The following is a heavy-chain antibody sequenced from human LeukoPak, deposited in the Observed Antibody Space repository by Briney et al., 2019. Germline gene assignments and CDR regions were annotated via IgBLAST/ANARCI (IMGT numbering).Heavy chain of an antibody. D-gene: IGHD4-17*01. J-gene: IGHJ4*02. Sequence: GGSLRLSCAASGFTFSSFGMHWVRQSPGKGLEWVAVISYDGNNRYYADSVKGRFAISRDSSKNTVHLQMSSLRTEDTAVYYCARQAQTPVTTYSIAGSVDYWGQGTLVTVSS. CDR3: ARQAQTPVTTYSIAGSVDY. CDR1: GFTFSSFG. CDR2: ISYDGNNR. V-gene: IGHV3-30*19.